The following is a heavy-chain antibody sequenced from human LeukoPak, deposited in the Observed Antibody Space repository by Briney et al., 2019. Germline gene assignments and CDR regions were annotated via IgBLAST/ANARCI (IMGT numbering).Heavy chain of an antibody. J-gene: IGHJ4*02. D-gene: IGHD1-26*01. CDR2: IYYSGST. V-gene: IGHV4-31*03. CDR3: ARAGSGTLDY. CDR1: GGSISSGGYY. Sequence: PSEALSLTCTVSGGSISSGGYYWSWIRQHPGKGLEWIGYIYYSGSTYYNPSLKSRVTISVDTSKNQFSLKLSSVTAADTAVYYCARAGSGTLDYWGQGTLVTVSS.